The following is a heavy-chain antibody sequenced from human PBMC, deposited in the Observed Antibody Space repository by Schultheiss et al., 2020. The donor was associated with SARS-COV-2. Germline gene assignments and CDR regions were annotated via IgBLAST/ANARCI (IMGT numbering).Heavy chain of an antibody. CDR3: ARDKGGGNVGDY. V-gene: IGHV1-69*05. J-gene: IGHJ4*02. D-gene: IGHD4-23*01. Sequence: SVKVSCKASGGTFSSYAISWVRQAPGQGLEWMGGIIPIFGTANYAQKFQGRVTMTRDTSTSTVYMELRSLRSEDTAVYFCARDKGGGNVGDYWGQGTLVTVSS. CDR2: IIPIFGTA. CDR1: GGTFSSYA.